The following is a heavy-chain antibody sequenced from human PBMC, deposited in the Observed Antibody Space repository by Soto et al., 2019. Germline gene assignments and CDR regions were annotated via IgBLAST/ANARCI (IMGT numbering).Heavy chain of an antibody. Sequence: GGSLRLSYAASGFYFTNFAMSWFRQAPGKGLEWVSAISGSGGSTYYADSVKGRFTISRDNSKNTLYLQMNSLRAEDTAVYYCAKDPAMADYWGQGTLVTVSS. CDR2: ISGSGGST. D-gene: IGHD5-18*01. CDR3: AKDPAMADY. CDR1: GFYFTNFA. J-gene: IGHJ4*02. V-gene: IGHV3-23*01.